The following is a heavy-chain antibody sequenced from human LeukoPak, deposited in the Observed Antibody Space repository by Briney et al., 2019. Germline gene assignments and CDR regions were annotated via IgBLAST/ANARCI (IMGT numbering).Heavy chain of an antibody. Sequence: GGSLRLSCAASGFSFSSYAMSWVRQAPGRGLVWVSRINSDGSSTSYADSVKGRFTISRDNAKNTLYLQMNSLRAEDTAVYYCARVRRDGYNYWYGMDVWGQGTTVTVSS. CDR3: ARVRRDGYNYWYGMDV. CDR1: GFSFSSYA. V-gene: IGHV3-74*01. D-gene: IGHD5-12*01. CDR2: INSDGSST. J-gene: IGHJ6*02.